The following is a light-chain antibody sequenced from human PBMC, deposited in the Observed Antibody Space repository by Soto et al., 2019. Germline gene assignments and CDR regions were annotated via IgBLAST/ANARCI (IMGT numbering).Light chain of an antibody. Sequence: EIVLTQSPATLSLSPGERATLSCRASQGVSSYLAWYQQKPGQAPRLLIYDASNRATGIPARFSGSGPGTAFTLTISSLEPEDFAVYYCQQRSNWPPFGGGTEVEIK. V-gene: IGKV3D-11*01. J-gene: IGKJ4*01. CDR1: QGVSSY. CDR2: DAS. CDR3: QQRSNWPP.